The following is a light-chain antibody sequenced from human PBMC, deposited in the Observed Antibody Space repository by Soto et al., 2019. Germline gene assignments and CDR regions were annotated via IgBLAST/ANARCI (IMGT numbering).Light chain of an antibody. CDR3: QQYNSWPPSYT. J-gene: IGKJ2*01. V-gene: IGKV3-15*01. CDR1: QGVSTY. Sequence: EIVMTQSPATLSVSLGDRATLSCRASQGVSTYLAWYQQKPGQAPRLLIYGASTRATGIQARFSGSGSETDFTLTISSLQSEDFAVYYCQQYNSWPPSYTFGQGTKLEIK. CDR2: GAS.